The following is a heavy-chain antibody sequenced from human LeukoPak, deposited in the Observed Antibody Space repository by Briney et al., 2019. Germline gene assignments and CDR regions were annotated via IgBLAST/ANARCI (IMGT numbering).Heavy chain of an antibody. V-gene: IGHV3-43*02. CDR3: AKDPDSSGYYLFDY. CDR2: ISGDGGST. Sequence: GGSLRLSCAASGFTFDDYAMHWVRQAPGKGLEWVSLISGDGGSTYYADSVKGRFTISRDNSKNSLYLQMNSLRTEDTALYYRAKDPDSSGYYLFDYWGQGTLVTVSS. D-gene: IGHD3-22*01. J-gene: IGHJ4*02. CDR1: GFTFDDYA.